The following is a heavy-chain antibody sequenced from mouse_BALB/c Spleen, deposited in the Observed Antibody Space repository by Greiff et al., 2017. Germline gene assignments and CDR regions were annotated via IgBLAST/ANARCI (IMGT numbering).Heavy chain of an antibody. CDR1: GFSLTSYG. CDR3: ARGLMYYAMDY. Sequence: VKLMESGPGLVAPSQSLSITCTVSGFSLTSYGVHWVRQPPGKGLEWLGVIWAGGSTNYNSALMSRLSISKDNSKSQVFLKMNSLQTDDTAMYYCARGLMYYAMDYWGQGTSVTVSS. V-gene: IGHV2-9*02. D-gene: IGHD2-3*01. CDR2: IWAGGST. J-gene: IGHJ4*01.